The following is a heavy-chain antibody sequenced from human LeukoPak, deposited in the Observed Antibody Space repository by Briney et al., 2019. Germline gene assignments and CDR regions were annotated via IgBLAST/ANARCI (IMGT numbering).Heavy chain of an antibody. Sequence: GGSLRLSCAASGFTFSSYWMSWVRQAPGKGLEWVANIKQDGSEKYYVDSVKGRFTISRDNAKNSLYLQMNSLRAEDTAVYYCAKDREPTYYYESSGCFDYWGQGTLVTVSS. CDR3: AKDREPTYYYESSGCFDY. CDR2: IKQDGSEK. D-gene: IGHD3-22*01. J-gene: IGHJ4*02. V-gene: IGHV3-7*01. CDR1: GFTFSSYW.